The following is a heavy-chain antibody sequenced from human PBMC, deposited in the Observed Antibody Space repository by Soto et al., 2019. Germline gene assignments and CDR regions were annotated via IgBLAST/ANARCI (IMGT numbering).Heavy chain of an antibody. CDR1: GYTFTSYD. J-gene: IGHJ4*02. CDR3: ARSYGSGRNLRPYDY. D-gene: IGHD3-10*01. V-gene: IGHV1-18*01. CDR2: ISVNNDNT. Sequence: ASVKVSCKASGYTFTSYDINWVRQAPGQGLEWMGWISVNNDNTNYVQKLQGRVTMTTDTSTSTAYMELRSLRSDDTAIYYCARSYGSGRNLRPYDYWGQGSLVTAPQ.